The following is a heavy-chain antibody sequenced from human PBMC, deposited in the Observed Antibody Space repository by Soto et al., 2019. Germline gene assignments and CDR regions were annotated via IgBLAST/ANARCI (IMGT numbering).Heavy chain of an antibody. CDR2: IYTSGST. Sequence: SETLSLTSTVSGVSISSYHWSWIRQPAGKGLKWIGRIYTSGSTNYNPSLKRRVTMAVDTSKNQFSLKLSSVTAADTAVYYCGRVSRILASRVTWFDPCAQGPLVTVSS. CDR3: GRVSRILASRVTWFDP. CDR1: GVSISSYH. D-gene: IGHD6-6*01. J-gene: IGHJ5*02. V-gene: IGHV4-4*07.